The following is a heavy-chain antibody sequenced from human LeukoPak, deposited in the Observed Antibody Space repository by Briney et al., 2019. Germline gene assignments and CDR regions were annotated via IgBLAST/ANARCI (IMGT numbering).Heavy chain of an antibody. CDR1: GYTFTSYG. Sequence: ASVKVSCKASGYTFTSYGISWVRQAPGQGLEWMGWISAYNGNTNYAQKFQGRVTMTRDTSTSTVYMELSSLRSEDTAVYYCARDCSGGSCYSPPLDYWGQGTLVTVSS. D-gene: IGHD2-15*01. CDR3: ARDCSGGSCYSPPLDY. CDR2: ISAYNGNT. V-gene: IGHV1-18*01. J-gene: IGHJ4*02.